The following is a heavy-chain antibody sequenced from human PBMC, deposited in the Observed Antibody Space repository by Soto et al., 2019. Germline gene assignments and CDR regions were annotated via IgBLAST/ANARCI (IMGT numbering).Heavy chain of an antibody. CDR3: ARRRGGFGGGWTTPYFDY. CDR2: IYWDDDK. Sequence: QITLKESGPTVVKPTQTLTLTCSLSGFSLNTGGVGVGWIRQPPGKALEWLAVIYWDDDKSWNPSLRDRLTIHRDASDDQVVLTVTNMAPVDTGTYYCARRRGGFGGGWTTPYFDYWGQGTLVTVSS. D-gene: IGHD6-19*01. V-gene: IGHV2-5*02. J-gene: IGHJ4*02. CDR1: GFSLNTGGVG.